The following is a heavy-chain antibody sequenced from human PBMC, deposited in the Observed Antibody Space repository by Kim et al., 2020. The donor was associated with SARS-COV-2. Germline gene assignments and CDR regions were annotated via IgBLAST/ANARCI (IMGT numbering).Heavy chain of an antibody. V-gene: IGHV5-10-1*01. J-gene: IGHJ5*02. CDR1: GYSFTSYW. CDR2: IDPSDSYT. Sequence: GESLKISCKGSGYSFTSYWISWVRQMPGKGLEWMGRIDPSDSYTNYSPSFQGHVTISADKSISTAYLQWSSLKASDTAMYYCARLIVDIVATTTRGPGDWFDPWGQGTLVTVSS. CDR3: ARLIVDIVATTTRGPGDWFDP. D-gene: IGHD5-12*01.